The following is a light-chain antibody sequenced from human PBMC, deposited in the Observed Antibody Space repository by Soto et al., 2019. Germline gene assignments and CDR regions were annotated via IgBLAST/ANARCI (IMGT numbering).Light chain of an antibody. CDR3: QQRSNWLIT. J-gene: IGKJ5*01. Sequence: ESVLTQSPATLSLSPGERATLSCRASQSVSSYLAWYQQKPGQAPRLLIYDASNRATGIPARFSGSGSGTDFTLTISSLEPEDFAVYYCQQRSNWLITCGQGTRLRL. CDR1: QSVSSY. CDR2: DAS. V-gene: IGKV3-11*01.